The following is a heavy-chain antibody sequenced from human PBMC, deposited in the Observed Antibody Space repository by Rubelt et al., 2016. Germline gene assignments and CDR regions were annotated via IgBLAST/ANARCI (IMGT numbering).Heavy chain of an antibody. J-gene: IGHJ4*03. CDR2: TSYDGITT. CDR3: GRDDY. Sequence: GQLVESGGGLVQPGGSLRLSCAASGFTFSSYSMHWVRQAPGKGLEWVAITSYDGITTSYADSVKGRFTVSRDNSRNTLWLQMSSLRDDDTAVYYCGRDDYWGQGTKVTVSS. V-gene: IGHV3-30*15. CDR1: GFTFSSYS.